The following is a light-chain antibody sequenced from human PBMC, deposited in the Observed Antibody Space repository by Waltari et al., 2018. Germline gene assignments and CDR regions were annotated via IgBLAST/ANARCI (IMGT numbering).Light chain of an antibody. CDR3: HVWHPHVDPGV. CDR1: NIGTYS. Sequence: SYVVTQPPSVSVAPGETATITCGGDNIGTYSVHWYQAKAGQAPVLVSVYDRDRPQGIPDRFSGSNSGNTATLTISRVEAGDEAMYYCHVWHPHVDPGVFGTGTEVTVL. V-gene: IGLV3-21*04. CDR2: YDR. J-gene: IGLJ1*01.